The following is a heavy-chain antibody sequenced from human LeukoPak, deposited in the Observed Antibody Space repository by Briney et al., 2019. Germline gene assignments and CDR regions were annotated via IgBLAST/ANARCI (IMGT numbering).Heavy chain of an antibody. D-gene: IGHD5-18*01. J-gene: IGHJ4*02. CDR1: GFTVSNNY. Sequence: PGGSLRLSCAASGFTVSNNYMSWVRQAPGKGLEWVSVIYSDGSTYFADSVKGRFTISRDNPKNTLYLQMNSLRAEDTAVYYCARAIRGYSYALDYWGQGTLVTVSS. CDR2: IYSDGST. CDR3: ARAIRGYSYALDY. V-gene: IGHV3-53*01.